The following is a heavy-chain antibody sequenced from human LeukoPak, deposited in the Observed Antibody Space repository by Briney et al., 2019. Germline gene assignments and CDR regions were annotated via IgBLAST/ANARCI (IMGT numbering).Heavy chain of an antibody. V-gene: IGHV3-33*06. D-gene: IGHD5-24*01. CDR2: IWYDGSNK. CDR1: GFTFSSYG. Sequence: GGSLRLSCAAYGFTFSSYGMHWVRQAPGKGLEWVAVIWYDGSNKYYADSVKGRFTISRDNSKNTLYLQMNSLRAEDTAVYYCAKDRRWLQSPLDYWGQGTLVTVSS. CDR3: AKDRRWLQSPLDY. J-gene: IGHJ4*02.